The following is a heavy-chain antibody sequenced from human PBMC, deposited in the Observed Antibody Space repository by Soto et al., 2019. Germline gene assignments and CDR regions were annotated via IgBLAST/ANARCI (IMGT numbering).Heavy chain of an antibody. Sequence: NPSETLSLTCTVSGGSISSGGYYWSWIRQHPGKGLEWIGYIYYSGSTYYNPSLKSRVTISVDTSKNQFSLRLSSVTAADTAVYYCARRGHIAVAGTFDPWGQGTLVTVSS. CDR2: IYYSGST. V-gene: IGHV4-31*03. CDR3: ARRGHIAVAGTFDP. D-gene: IGHD6-19*01. J-gene: IGHJ5*02. CDR1: GGSISSGGYY.